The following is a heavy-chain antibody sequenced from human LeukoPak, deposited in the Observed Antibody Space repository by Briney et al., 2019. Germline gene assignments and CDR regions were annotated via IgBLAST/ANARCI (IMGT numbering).Heavy chain of an antibody. D-gene: IGHD6-13*01. CDR1: GGTFSSYA. CDR3: ARLGGSIAAA. Sequence: SVEVSCKASGGTFSSYAISWVRQAPEQGLEWMGGIIPIFGTANYAQKFQGRVTITADESTSTAYMELSSLRSEDTAVYYCARLGGSIAAAWGQGTLVTVSS. V-gene: IGHV1-69*01. CDR2: IIPIFGTA. J-gene: IGHJ4*02.